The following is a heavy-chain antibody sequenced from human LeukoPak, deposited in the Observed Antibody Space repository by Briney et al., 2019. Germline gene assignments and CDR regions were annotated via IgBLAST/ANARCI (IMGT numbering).Heavy chain of an antibody. CDR2: ISTRGTT. D-gene: IGHD1-26*01. Sequence: GGSLTLSCAASGFIVSNNYMSWARQAPGKGLDWVSIISTRGTTYYPDSVKGRFTISRDNSQNTLYLQMNSLRAEDTAVYYCATRGRSGYYYGMDVWGQGTTVTVSS. V-gene: IGHV3-66*01. CDR3: ATRGRSGYYYGMDV. J-gene: IGHJ6*02. CDR1: GFIVSNNY.